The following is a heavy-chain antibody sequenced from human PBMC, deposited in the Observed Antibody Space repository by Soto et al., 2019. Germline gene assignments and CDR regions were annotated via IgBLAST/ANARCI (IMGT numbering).Heavy chain of an antibody. CDR2: TNAGNGNT. CDR3: ARELQGLYYFDY. Sequence: ASVKVSCKASGYTFISYAMHWVRQAPGQRLEWMGWTNAGNGNTKYSQKFQGRVTITRDTSASTAYMELTSLRSEDTAVYYCARELQGLYYFDYWGQGTLVTVSS. CDR1: GYTFISYA. D-gene: IGHD2-15*01. J-gene: IGHJ4*02. V-gene: IGHV1-3*01.